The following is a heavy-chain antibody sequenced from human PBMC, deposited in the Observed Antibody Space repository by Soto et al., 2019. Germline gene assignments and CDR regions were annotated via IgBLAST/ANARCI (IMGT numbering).Heavy chain of an antibody. J-gene: IGHJ4*02. CDR3: AKRGVDTFGLSY. V-gene: IGHV3-74*01. D-gene: IGHD3-10*01. CDR1: GFTFSSFW. CDR2: INTDGSST. Sequence: VQLVESGGGLVQPGGSLRLSCAVSGFTFSSFWMHWVRQAPGEGLVWVSRINTDGSSTSYADSVKGRFTISRDNAKNILYLQMNSLRVEDTAMYYCAKRGVDTFGLSYWGQGTLVTVSS.